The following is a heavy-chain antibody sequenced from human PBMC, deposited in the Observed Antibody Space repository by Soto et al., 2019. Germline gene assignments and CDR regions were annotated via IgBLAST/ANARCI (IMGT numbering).Heavy chain of an antibody. D-gene: IGHD6-19*01. J-gene: IGHJ4*02. Sequence: GGSLRLSCATSGFTFSDHYMDWVRQAPGKGLEWVGRIRNKAKSYTSAYAASVKGRLTFSRDDSKNSVYLQMNNLKIDDTALYYCTRVTKAGTTYFDSWGQGILVTVSS. CDR3: TRVTKAGTTYFDS. V-gene: IGHV3-72*01. CDR2: IRNKAKSYTS. CDR1: GFTFSDHY.